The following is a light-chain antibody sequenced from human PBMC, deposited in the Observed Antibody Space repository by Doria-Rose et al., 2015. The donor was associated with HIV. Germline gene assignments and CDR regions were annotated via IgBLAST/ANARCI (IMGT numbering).Light chain of an antibody. CDR2: DRS. Sequence: EIVLTQSPGTLSLSPGERATLSCRASQSFSSTYLAWYQQEPDQAPSPFIYDRSTRATGIPDRFSASGSGTDCTLTINRLEPEDLALYYCHQYGTSWTFGQGTKVEV. CDR3: HQYGTSWT. J-gene: IGKJ1*01. CDR1: QSFSSTY. V-gene: IGKV3-20*01.